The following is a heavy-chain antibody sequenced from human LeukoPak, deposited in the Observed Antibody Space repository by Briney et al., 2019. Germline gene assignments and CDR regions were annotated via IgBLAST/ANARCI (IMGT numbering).Heavy chain of an antibody. J-gene: IGHJ5*02. V-gene: IGHV3-48*03. Sequence: PGGSLRLSRAASGFTFSSYEMNWVRQAPGKGLEWISYVTSSGGTTYYADSVKGRFTISRDNAKNSLYLEMNSLRAEDTAVYYCAREGGSKNWFDPWGRGTLVTVSS. CDR2: VTSSGGTT. CDR3: AREGGSKNWFDP. CDR1: GFTFSSYE. D-gene: IGHD1-26*01.